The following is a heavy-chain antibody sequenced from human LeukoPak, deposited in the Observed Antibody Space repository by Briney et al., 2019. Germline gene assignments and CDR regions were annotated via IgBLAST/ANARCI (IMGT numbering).Heavy chain of an antibody. Sequence: PGGSLRLSCAASGFTVSSNYMSWVRQAPGKGLEWVSAISGSGGSTYYADAVKGRFTISRDNSKNTLYLQMHSLRPEDTAMYYCAKACSGWGCFDPWGQGTLLTVSS. CDR1: GFTVSSNY. J-gene: IGHJ5*02. CDR2: ISGSGGST. V-gene: IGHV3-23*01. D-gene: IGHD6-19*01. CDR3: AKACSGWGCFDP.